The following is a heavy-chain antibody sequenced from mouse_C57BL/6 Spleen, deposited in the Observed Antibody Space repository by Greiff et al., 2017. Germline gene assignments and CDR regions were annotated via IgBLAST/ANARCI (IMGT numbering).Heavy chain of an antibody. J-gene: IGHJ1*03. CDR3: ARGWWNYVGDWYFDV. V-gene: IGHV1-18*01. Sequence: EVQLQQSGPELVKPGASVKIPCKASGYTFTDYNMDWVKQSHGKSLEWIGDINPNNGGTIYNQKFKGKATLTVDKSSSTAYMELRSLTSEDTAVYYCARGWWNYVGDWYFDVWGTGTTVTVSS. CDR1: GYTFTDYN. CDR2: INPNNGGT. D-gene: IGHD1-1*01.